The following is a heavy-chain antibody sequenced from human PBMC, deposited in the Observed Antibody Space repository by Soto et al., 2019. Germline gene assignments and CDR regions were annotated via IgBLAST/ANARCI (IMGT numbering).Heavy chain of an antibody. D-gene: IGHD2-15*01. V-gene: IGHV3-23*01. CDR2: ISGSGGTI. J-gene: IGHJ6*02. Sequence: VLESGGGLVQPGASLRLSCVASGFTFSNYAMSWVRQAPGKGLEWVSVISGSGGTIHYADSVKGRFTISGDNSKNTLYLQMNSLRAEDTAVYYCARYCTGGSCPFYYGMDVWGRGTTVTVSS. CDR1: GFTFSNYA. CDR3: ARYCTGGSCPFYYGMDV.